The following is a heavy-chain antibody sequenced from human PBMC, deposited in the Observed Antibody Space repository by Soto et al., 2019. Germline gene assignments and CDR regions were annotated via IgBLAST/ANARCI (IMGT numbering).Heavy chain of an antibody. D-gene: IGHD2-15*01. CDR3: ARVIGGPYYYYYMDV. CDR2: IYYSGST. Sequence: SETLSLTCTVSGGSISSGGYYWSWIRQHPGKGLEWIGYIYYSGSTYYNPSLKSRVTISVDTSKNQFSLKLSSVTAADTAVYYCARVIGGPYYYYYMDVWGKGTTVTVS. CDR1: GGSISSGGYY. J-gene: IGHJ6*03. V-gene: IGHV4-31*03.